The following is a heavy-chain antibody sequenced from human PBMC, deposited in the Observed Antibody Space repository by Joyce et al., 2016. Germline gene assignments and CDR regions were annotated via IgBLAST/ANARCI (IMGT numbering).Heavy chain of an antibody. CDR3: ARGGGCGGGTCYWPDY. CDR1: EFPFSNYG. D-gene: IGHD2-15*01. Sequence: EVQLVVSGGDLVQPGGSLRLSCEASEFPFSNYGLNWVRQSQGKGLKWCSYIDGSGSRIYYADSVGGRFTISRDNAKNSLYLQMTGLRAEDTAVYYCARGGGCGGGTCYWPDYWGQGTLVTVSS. J-gene: IGHJ4*02. V-gene: IGHV3-48*01. CDR2: IDGSGSRI.